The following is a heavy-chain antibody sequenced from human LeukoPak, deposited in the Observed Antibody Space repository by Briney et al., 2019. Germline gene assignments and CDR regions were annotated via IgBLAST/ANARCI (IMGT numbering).Heavy chain of an antibody. J-gene: IGHJ4*02. Sequence: PGRSLRLSCAASGFTFDDYAMHWVRQAPGKGLEWVSGISWNSGSIGYADSVKGRFTISRDNAKNSLYLQMSSLRAEDTALYYCAKGPAAGSNPHYFDYWGQGTLVTVSS. CDR2: ISWNSGSI. V-gene: IGHV3-9*01. CDR3: AKGPAAGSNPHYFDY. D-gene: IGHD6-13*01. CDR1: GFTFDDYA.